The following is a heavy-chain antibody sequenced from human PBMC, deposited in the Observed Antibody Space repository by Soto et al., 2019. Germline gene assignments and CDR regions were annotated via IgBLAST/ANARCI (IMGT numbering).Heavy chain of an antibody. CDR2: IGSTSATM. CDR1: GFTFYDYS. CDR3: ATTVATPDTLYYYALDV. V-gene: IGHV3-48*02. D-gene: IGHD5-12*01. J-gene: IGHJ6*02. Sequence: EVQLVESGGGVVQPGGSLRLSCAASGFTFYDYSMHWVRQAPGKGLEWLSYIGSTSATMYYADSVKGRFTISRDNAKKSLHLQMNILRHGDTAVYYCATTVATPDTLYYYALDVWGPGTTVTVSS.